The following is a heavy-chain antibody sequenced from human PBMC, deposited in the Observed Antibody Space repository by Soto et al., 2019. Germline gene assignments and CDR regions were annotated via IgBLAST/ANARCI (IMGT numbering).Heavy chain of an antibody. CDR3: VRDPSSVTTRRLDY. J-gene: IGHJ4*02. Sequence: LRLSCVASGFSFSGFAMQWVRQAPGKGLEWVAVTSYDGSSEKYADSVKGRFTISRDNSKNTMYLQMNSLRAEDTAVYYCVRDPSSVTTRRLDYWRQGTLVTVSS. CDR2: TSYDGSSE. D-gene: IGHD1-1*01. V-gene: IGHV3-30-3*01. CDR1: GFSFSGFA.